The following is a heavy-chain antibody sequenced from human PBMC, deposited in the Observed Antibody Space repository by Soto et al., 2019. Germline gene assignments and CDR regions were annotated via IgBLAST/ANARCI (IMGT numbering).Heavy chain of an antibody. CDR3: ARDGLRYFDSSGYYSGPPLDY. J-gene: IGHJ4*02. V-gene: IGHV4-38-2*02. D-gene: IGHD3-22*01. Sequence: PSETLSLTCAFSGFSISSDYFWGWIRQPPGKGLEWIGSIYHTGTTYYSPSLKSRATIFLDTSKNQFSLNLTSVTAADTAIYYCARDGLRYFDSSGYYSGPPLDYWGQGARVTVSS. CDR1: GFSISSDYF. CDR2: IYHTGTT.